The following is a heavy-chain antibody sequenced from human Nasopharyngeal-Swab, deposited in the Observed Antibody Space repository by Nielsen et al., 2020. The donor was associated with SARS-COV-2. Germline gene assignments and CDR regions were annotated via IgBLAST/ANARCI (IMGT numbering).Heavy chain of an antibody. V-gene: IGHV4-34*01. D-gene: IGHD3-10*01. CDR3: ARVGVSGSYSVYLDY. CDR1: GFTFSGYA. CDR2: INHSGST. Sequence: ESLKISCAASGFTFSGYAMHWIRQPPGKGLEWIGEINHSGSTNYNPSLKSRVTISVDTSKNQFSLKLSSVTAADTAVYYCARVGVSGSYSVYLDYWGQGTLVTVSS. J-gene: IGHJ4*02.